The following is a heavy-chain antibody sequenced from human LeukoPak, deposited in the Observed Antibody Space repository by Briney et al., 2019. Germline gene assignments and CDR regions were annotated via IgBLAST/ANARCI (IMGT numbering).Heavy chain of an antibody. D-gene: IGHD3-10*01. CDR1: GYSFTNYW. Sequence: RGESLKISCKGSGYSFTNYWIDWVGQMPGKGLEWMGIIYPGDSDTRYSPSFQGQVTISADKSISTAYLQWSSLKASDTAMYYCARRPAAYYGSGSSPFSFDYWGQGTLVTVSS. CDR3: ARRPAAYYGSGSSPFSFDY. J-gene: IGHJ4*02. CDR2: IYPGDSDT. V-gene: IGHV5-51*01.